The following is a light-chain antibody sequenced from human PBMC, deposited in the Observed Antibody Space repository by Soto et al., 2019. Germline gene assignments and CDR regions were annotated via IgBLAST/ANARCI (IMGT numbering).Light chain of an antibody. CDR2: ASS. CDR1: QSIRSH. Sequence: EIVMTQSPATLSVSPGESATLSCRASQSIRSHLAWYQLRPGQAPRVLIYASSTRATGVPARFSGSGSGTEFTLTISSLQAEDVAVYHCQQYYSAPMTFGQGTRLEIK. V-gene: IGKV3-15*01. CDR3: QQYYSAPMT. J-gene: IGKJ5*01.